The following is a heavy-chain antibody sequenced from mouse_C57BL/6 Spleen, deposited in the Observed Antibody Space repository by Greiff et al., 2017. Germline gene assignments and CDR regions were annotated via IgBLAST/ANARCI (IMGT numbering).Heavy chain of an antibody. CDR2: ISNGGGST. D-gene: IGHD1-1*01. CDR3: ARHPHYYGSSYEGYFDV. CDR1: GFTFSDYY. V-gene: IGHV5-12*01. Sequence: EVKLMESGGGLVQPGGSLKLSCAASGFTFSDYYMYWVRQTPEKRLEWVAYISNGGGSTYYPDTVKGRFTISRDNAKNTLYLQMSRLKSEDTAMYYCARHPHYYGSSYEGYFDVWGTGTTVTVSS. J-gene: IGHJ1*03.